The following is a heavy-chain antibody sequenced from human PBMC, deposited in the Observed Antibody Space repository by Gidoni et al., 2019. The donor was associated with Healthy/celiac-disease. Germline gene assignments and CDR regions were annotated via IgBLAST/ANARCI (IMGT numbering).Heavy chain of an antibody. Sequence: QVQLVQSGAEVKKPGASVKVSCKASGYTFTGYYMHWVRQAPGHGLEWMGWINPNSGGTNYAQKFQGRVTMTRATSISTAYMELSRLRSDDTAVYYCARDSEGNYGDFDYWGQGTLVTVSS. CDR3: ARDSEGNYGDFDY. CDR1: GYTFTGYY. V-gene: IGHV1-2*02. D-gene: IGHD4-17*01. J-gene: IGHJ4*02. CDR2: INPNSGGT.